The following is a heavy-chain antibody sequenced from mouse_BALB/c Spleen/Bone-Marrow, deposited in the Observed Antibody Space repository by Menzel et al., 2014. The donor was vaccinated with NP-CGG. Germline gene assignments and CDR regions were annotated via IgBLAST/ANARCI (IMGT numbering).Heavy chain of an antibody. J-gene: IGHJ4*01. Sequence: LVKTGDSVKISCKASDYSLTDYYMHWVKQTPGKSLEWIGYISCYNGATSYNQKFKGKATFTVDTSSSTAYMQFSSLTSEDAAAYYCARSEGIYYYGSSYALDYWGQGTSVTVSS. V-gene: IGHV1S34*01. D-gene: IGHD1-1*01. CDR3: ARSEGIYYYGSSYALDY. CDR1: DYSLTDYY. CDR2: ISCYNGAT.